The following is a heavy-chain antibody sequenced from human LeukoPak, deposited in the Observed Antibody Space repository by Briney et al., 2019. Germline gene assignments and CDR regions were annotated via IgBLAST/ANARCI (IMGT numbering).Heavy chain of an antibody. CDR1: GFTFSSYG. V-gene: IGHV3-30*02. Sequence: GGSLRLSCAASGFTFSSYGIHWVRQAPGKGLEWVAFIRYDGTNKFYVDSVKGRFTISRDNSKNTLYLQMNSLGAEDTAVYYCAKDSGGGYYYFDYWGQGTLVTVSP. J-gene: IGHJ4*02. D-gene: IGHD3-10*01. CDR3: AKDSGGGYYYFDY. CDR2: IRYDGTNK.